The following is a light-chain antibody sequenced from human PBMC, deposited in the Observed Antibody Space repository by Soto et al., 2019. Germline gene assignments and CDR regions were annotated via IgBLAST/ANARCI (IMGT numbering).Light chain of an antibody. CDR3: SSYTSGSTLYV. CDR1: SSDVGSYNY. V-gene: IGLV2-14*01. J-gene: IGLJ1*01. CDR2: ASS. Sequence: QSALTQPASVSGSPGQSITISCTGTSSDVGSYNYVSWYQHHPGKAPRLMIYASSNRPSGVSHSFSGSRSGNTASLTISGLQAEDRDDYYCSSYTSGSTLYVFGPGTKVT.